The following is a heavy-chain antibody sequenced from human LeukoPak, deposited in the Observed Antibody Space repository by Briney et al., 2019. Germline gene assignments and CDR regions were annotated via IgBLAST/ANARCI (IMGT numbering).Heavy chain of an antibody. CDR2: INPDGSGP. V-gene: IGHV3-74*01. Sequence: GCLRLSCAASGFTFRTSWIHWVRQAPGRGLEWISRINPDGSGPVYADSLKGRLTISRDNARNTVDLQMNSVRADDTAVYYCVRGSSDWKGMDIWGQGTMVTFCS. CDR3: VRGSSDWKGMDI. J-gene: IGHJ4*02. CDR1: GFTFRTSW. D-gene: IGHD6-19*01.